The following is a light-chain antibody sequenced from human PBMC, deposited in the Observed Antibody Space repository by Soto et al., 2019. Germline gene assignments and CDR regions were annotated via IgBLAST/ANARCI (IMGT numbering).Light chain of an antibody. CDR2: GNS. V-gene: IGLV1-40*01. J-gene: IGLJ2*01. CDR3: QYYDSSLSAVV. CDR1: SSNIGAGYD. Sequence: QSVLTQPPSVSGAPGQRVTISCTGSSSNIGAGYDVHWYQQLPGTAPKLLIYGNSNRPSGVPDRFSGSKSGTSASLAITWLQAEDEADYYCQYYDSSLSAVVFGGGTKLTVL.